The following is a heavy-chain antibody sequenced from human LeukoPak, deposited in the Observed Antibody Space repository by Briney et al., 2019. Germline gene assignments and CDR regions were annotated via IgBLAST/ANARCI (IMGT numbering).Heavy chain of an antibody. D-gene: IGHD6-13*01. CDR2: IYSGGRT. CDR3: SGSYNTIWSGPDY. J-gene: IGHJ4*02. CDR1: GLTVSGNY. V-gene: IGHV3-53*01. Sequence: TGGSLRLSCAASGLTVSGNYMTWVRQAPGKGLEWVSVIYSGGRTYYADSVKGRFTISRDISRSTLFLQMNSLRAEDTAMYYCSGSYNTIWSGPDYWGQGTLVTVSS.